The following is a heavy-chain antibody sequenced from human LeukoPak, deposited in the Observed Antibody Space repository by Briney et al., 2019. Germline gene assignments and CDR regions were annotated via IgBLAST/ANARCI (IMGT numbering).Heavy chain of an antibody. CDR1: GFTFSSYS. J-gene: IGHJ4*02. Sequence: PGGPLRLSCAASGFTFSSYSMTWVRQAPGKGLEWISYIHDGGSPIYSADSGKGRFTVSRDNAKNSLYLQMNSLRAEDTAVYYCARGGSSWFSCWGQGTLVTVSS. D-gene: IGHD6-13*01. V-gene: IGHV3-48*01. CDR3: ARGGSSWFSC. CDR2: IHDGGSPI.